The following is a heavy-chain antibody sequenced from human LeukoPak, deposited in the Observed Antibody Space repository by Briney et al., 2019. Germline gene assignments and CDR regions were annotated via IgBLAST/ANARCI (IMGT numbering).Heavy chain of an antibody. Sequence: GSLRLSCVASGFTFSSYAMSWIRQPPGKGLEWIGEIDHSGSTNYNPSLKSRVTISVDTSKNQFSLKLSSVTAADTAVYYCARGTSVVVPAAAMALNYWGQGTLVTVSS. V-gene: IGHV4-34*01. CDR3: ARGTSVVVPAAAMALNY. J-gene: IGHJ4*02. D-gene: IGHD2-2*01. CDR1: GFTFSSYA. CDR2: IDHSGST.